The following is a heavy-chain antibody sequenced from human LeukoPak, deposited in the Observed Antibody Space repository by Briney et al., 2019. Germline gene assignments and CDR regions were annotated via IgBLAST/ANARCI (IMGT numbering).Heavy chain of an antibody. D-gene: IGHD6-13*01. J-gene: IGHJ6*02. CDR3: AKDIEWPGRSSSSWYGDYYYGMDV. V-gene: IGHV3-9*01. Sequence: SLRLSCAASGYTFDDYAMQWVRHAGGKGMEWVLGIIWNSGSIGYADSVKGRFTISRDNAKNSLYLQMNSLSAEDTALYYCAKDIEWPGRSSSSWYGDYYYGMDVWGQGTTVTVSS. CDR2: IIWNSGSI. CDR1: GYTFDDYA.